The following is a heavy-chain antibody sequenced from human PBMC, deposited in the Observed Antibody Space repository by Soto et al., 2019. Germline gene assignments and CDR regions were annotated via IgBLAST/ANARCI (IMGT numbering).Heavy chain of an antibody. CDR3: ARGYRGSYFYFDY. D-gene: IGHD1-26*01. J-gene: IGHJ4*02. Sequence: SETLSLTCTVSGGSISSGGYYWSWIRQHPGKGLEWIGYIYYSGSTYYNPSLKSRVTISVDTSKNQFSLKLSSVTAADTAVYYCARGYRGSYFYFDYWGQGTLVTVSS. CDR2: IYYSGST. V-gene: IGHV4-31*03. CDR1: GGSISSGGYY.